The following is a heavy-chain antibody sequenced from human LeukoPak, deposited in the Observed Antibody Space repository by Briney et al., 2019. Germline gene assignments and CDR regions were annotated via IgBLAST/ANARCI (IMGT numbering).Heavy chain of an antibody. CDR1: GFTFSSHA. CDR2: ISYDGSNK. J-gene: IGHJ3*02. D-gene: IGHD3-3*01. V-gene: IGHV3-30*04. Sequence: GGSLRLSCAASGFTFSSHAMHWVRQAPGQGLEWVVVISYDGSNKYYADSVKGRFTISRDNSKNTLYLEMNSLRGEDTAVYYCARDQPYEFWSGHISGAFDIWGQGTMVTVSS. CDR3: ARDQPYEFWSGHISGAFDI.